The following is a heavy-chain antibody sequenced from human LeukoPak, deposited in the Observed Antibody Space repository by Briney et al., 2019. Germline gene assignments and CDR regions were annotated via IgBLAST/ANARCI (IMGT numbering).Heavy chain of an antibody. Sequence: ASVKVSCKASGYTFTSYYMHWVRQVPGQGLEWMGIINPSGGSTSYAQKFQGRVTMTRDTSTSTVYMELSSLRSEDTAVYYCARKAVSSDDYFYMDVWGKGTTVIVSS. D-gene: IGHD3-10*01. CDR2: INPSGGST. CDR1: GYTFTSYY. CDR3: ARKAVSSDDYFYMDV. V-gene: IGHV1-46*01. J-gene: IGHJ6*03.